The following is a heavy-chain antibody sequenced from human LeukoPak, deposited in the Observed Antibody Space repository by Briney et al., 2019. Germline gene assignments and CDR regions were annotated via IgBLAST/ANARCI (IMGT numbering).Heavy chain of an antibody. V-gene: IGHV3-7*01. CDR2: IKQDGSEK. Sequence: GXSLRXXCAASGFTFDDCAMHWVRQAPGKGVEWVANIKQDGSEKYYVDSVKGRFTISRDNAKKSLYLQMNSLRDEDTAVYYSXRXXDXGXXYYYYYYMXFWGKGTTVTISS. CDR3: XRXXDXGXXYYYYYYMXF. D-gene: IGHD3-10*01. J-gene: IGHJ6*03. CDR1: GFTFDDCA.